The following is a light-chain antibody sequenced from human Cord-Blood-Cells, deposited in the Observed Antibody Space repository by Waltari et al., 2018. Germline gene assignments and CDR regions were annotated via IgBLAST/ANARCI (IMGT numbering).Light chain of an antibody. Sequence: QSALTQPASVSGSTGQSITISCTGTSSYVGSYNLVSWYQQHPGKAPKLMIYEGSKRPSGVSNRFSGSKSGNTASLTISGLQAEDEADYYCCSYAGSSTWVFGGGTKLTVL. J-gene: IGLJ3*02. CDR2: EGS. V-gene: IGLV2-23*01. CDR1: SSYVGSYNL. CDR3: CSYAGSSTWV.